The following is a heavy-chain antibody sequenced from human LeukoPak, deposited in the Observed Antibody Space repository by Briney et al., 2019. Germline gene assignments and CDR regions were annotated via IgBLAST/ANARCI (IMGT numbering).Heavy chain of an antibody. CDR3: ARGQVWSRYYYMDV. J-gene: IGHJ6*03. V-gene: IGHV4-34*01. CDR1: GGSFSDYY. Sequence: PSETLSLTCAVYGGSFSDYYWSLIRQPPGKGLEWIGEINHSGSTNYNPSLKSRVTISVDTSKNQFSLKLSSVTAADTAVYYCARGQVWSRYYYMDVWGKGTTVTVSS. D-gene: IGHD3-10*01. CDR2: INHSGST.